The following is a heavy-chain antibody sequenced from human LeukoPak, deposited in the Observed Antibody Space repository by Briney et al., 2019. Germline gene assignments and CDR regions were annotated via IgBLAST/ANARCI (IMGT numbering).Heavy chain of an antibody. J-gene: IGHJ3*02. D-gene: IGHD4-17*01. V-gene: IGHV4-39*01. CDR1: GGSIRGSNYY. CDR2: IHYSGST. CDR3: ATTTVTTRHAFDI. Sequence: SETLSLTCTVSGGSIRGSNYYWGWIRQPPGKGLEWIGSIHYSGSTYYNPSLKSRVTISVDTSKNQFSLKLSSVTAEDTAVYYCATTTVTTRHAFDIWGQGTMVTVSS.